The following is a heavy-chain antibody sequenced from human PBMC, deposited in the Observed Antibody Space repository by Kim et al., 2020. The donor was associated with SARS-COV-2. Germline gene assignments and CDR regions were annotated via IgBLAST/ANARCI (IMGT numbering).Heavy chain of an antibody. Sequence: GGSLRLSCTASGFTFGDYAMSWFRQAPGKGLEWVGFIRSKAYGGTTEYAASVKGRFTISRDDSKSIAYLQMNSLKTEDTAVYYCTSPSRLTYYYDSSGYAPGGYWGQGTLVTVSS. D-gene: IGHD3-22*01. CDR2: IRSKAYGGTT. CDR1: GFTFGDYA. CDR3: TSPSRLTYYYDSSGYAPGGY. V-gene: IGHV3-49*03. J-gene: IGHJ4*02.